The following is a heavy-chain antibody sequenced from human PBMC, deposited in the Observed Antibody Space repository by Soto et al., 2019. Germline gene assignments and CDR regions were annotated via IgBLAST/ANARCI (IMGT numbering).Heavy chain of an antibody. CDR2: IYPGDSDT. J-gene: IGHJ3*02. Sequence: GESLKISCKGSGYSFTSYWIGWVRQMPGKGLEWMGIIYPGDSDTRYSPSFQGQVTISADKSISTAYLQWSSLKASDTAMYYCARQSDILTGYYNAFDIWGQGTMVTVSS. CDR1: GYSFTSYW. CDR3: ARQSDILTGYYNAFDI. V-gene: IGHV5-51*01. D-gene: IGHD3-9*01.